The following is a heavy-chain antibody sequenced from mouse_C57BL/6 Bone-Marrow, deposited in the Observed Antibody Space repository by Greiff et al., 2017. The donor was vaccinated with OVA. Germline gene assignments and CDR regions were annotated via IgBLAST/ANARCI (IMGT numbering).Heavy chain of an antibody. CDR2: ISDGGSYT. J-gene: IGHJ3*01. CDR3: ARGAY. V-gene: IGHV5-4*03. Sequence: EVKLVESGGGLVKPGGSLKLSCAASGFTFSSYAMSSVRQTPEKRLEWVATISDGGSYTYYPDNVKGRFTISRDNAKNNLYLQMSHLKSEDTAMYYCARGAYWGQGTLVTVSA. CDR1: GFTFSSYA.